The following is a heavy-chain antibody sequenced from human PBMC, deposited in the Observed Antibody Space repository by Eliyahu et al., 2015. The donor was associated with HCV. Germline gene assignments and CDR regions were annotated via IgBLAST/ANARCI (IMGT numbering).Heavy chain of an antibody. CDR3: ARGKLRAFDY. D-gene: IGHD1-7*01. CDR1: XGSISSGGYY. J-gene: IGHJ4*02. Sequence: QVQLQESGPGLVKPSQTLSLTXTXSXGSISSGGYYWSWIRQHPGKGLEWIGYXYYSGSTYYNPSLKSRVTISVDTSKNQFSLKLSSVTAADTAVYYCARGKLRAFDYWGQGTLVTVSS. V-gene: IGHV4-31*03. CDR2: XYYSGST.